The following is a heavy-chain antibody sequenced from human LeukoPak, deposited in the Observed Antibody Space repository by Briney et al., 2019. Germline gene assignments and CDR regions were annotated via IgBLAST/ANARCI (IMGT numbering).Heavy chain of an antibody. V-gene: IGHV3-74*01. CDR1: GSTFRSYW. CDR3: ATPYYYMDV. J-gene: IGHJ6*03. Sequence: GGSLRLSCAGSGSTFRSYWMHWVRQAPGKGLVWVSRINTDGSSTSYAGSVKGRFTISRDNAKNTLYLQMNSLRAEDTAVYYCATPYYYMDVWGKGTTVTVSS. CDR2: INTDGSST.